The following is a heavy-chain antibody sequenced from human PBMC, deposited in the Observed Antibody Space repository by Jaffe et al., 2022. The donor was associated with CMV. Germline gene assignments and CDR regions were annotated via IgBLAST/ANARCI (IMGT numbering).Heavy chain of an antibody. CDR3: ARSDYPPFDY. D-gene: IGHD4-17*01. CDR2: INPGNGDT. CDR1: GYTFTSQA. Sequence: QVQLVQSGAEVTKPGASMKVSCTSSGYTFTSQAIHWVRQAPGQRLEWMGWINPGNGDTKYSQNVQGRVTITRDTSASTVYMELRSLTFEDTAVYFCARSDYPPFDYWGQGTLVTVS. J-gene: IGHJ4*02. V-gene: IGHV1-3*01.